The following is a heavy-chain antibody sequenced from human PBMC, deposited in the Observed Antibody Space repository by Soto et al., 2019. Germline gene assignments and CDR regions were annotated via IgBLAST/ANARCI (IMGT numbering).Heavy chain of an antibody. V-gene: IGHV4-61*01. Sequence: PSETLSLTCTVSGGSISSSSYYWSWIRQPPGKGLEWIGYIYYSGSTNYNPSLKSRVTISVDTSKNQFSLKLSSVTAADTAVYYCARGPNYYGSGSYDDYYYYYGMDVWGQGTTVTVSS. D-gene: IGHD3-10*01. CDR3: ARGPNYYGSGSYDDYYYYYGMDV. CDR2: IYYSGST. J-gene: IGHJ6*02. CDR1: GGSISSSSYY.